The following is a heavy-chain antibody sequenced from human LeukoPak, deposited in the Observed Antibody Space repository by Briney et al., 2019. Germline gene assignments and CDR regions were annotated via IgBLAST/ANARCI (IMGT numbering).Heavy chain of an antibody. J-gene: IGHJ4*02. Sequence: GASVKVSCKASGYTFTGYYMHWVRQAPGQGLEWMGWINPNSGGTNYAQKFQGRVTMTRDTSISTAYMELSRLRSDDTAVYYCARALGRWEMATMNYWGQGTLVTVSS. D-gene: IGHD5-24*01. CDR2: INPNSGGT. CDR3: ARALGRWEMATMNY. CDR1: GYTFTGYY. V-gene: IGHV1-2*02.